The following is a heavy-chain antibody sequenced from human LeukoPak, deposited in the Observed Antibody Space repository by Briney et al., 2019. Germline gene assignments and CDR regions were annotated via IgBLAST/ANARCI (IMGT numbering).Heavy chain of an antibody. CDR1: GFTFSSYA. D-gene: IGHD2-2*01. CDR2: ISGSGGST. J-gene: IGHJ4*02. CDR3: AKGSAARKFCLDY. Sequence: GGSLRLSCAASGFTFSSYAVSWVRQAPGKGLEWVSAISGSGGSTYYADSVKGRFTISRDNSKNTLYLQMNSLRAEDTAVYYCAKGSAARKFCLDYWGQGTLVTVSS. V-gene: IGHV3-23*01.